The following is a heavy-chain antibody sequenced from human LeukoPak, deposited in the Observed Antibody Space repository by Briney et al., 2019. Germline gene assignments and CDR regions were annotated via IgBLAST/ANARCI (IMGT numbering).Heavy chain of an antibody. CDR1: GFTFSSYS. CDR2: ISSSSSYI. D-gene: IGHD6-6*01. CDR3: ARGSLFSRAARSFFS. Sequence: GGSLRLSCAASGFTFSSYSMNWVRQAPGKGLEWVSSISSSSSYIYYADSVKGRFTISRDNAKNSLYLQMNSLRAEDTAVYYCARGSLFSRAARSFFSWGQGTLVTVFS. V-gene: IGHV3-21*01. J-gene: IGHJ5*02.